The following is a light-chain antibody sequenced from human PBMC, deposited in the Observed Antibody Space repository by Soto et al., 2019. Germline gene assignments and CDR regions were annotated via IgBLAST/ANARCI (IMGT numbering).Light chain of an antibody. J-gene: IGLJ1*01. CDR3: CSYAGSSYV. CDR2: EVS. CDR1: SIDVGSYNL. V-gene: IGLV2-23*02. Sequence: QSALTQPASVSGSPGQSITISCTGTSIDVGSYNLVSWYQQHPGKAPKLMIYEVSKRPSGVSNRFSGSKSGNTASLTISGLLAEDEADYYCCSYAGSSYVFGTGTKVTVL.